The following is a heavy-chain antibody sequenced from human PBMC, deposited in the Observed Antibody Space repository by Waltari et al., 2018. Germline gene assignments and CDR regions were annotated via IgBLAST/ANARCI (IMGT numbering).Heavy chain of an antibody. D-gene: IGHD1-1*01. CDR2: INPKSCVT. Sequence: QVQLVQSGAEVKKPGDSVKVSCKASGYIFIDHYIHWIRQAPGKGPEWVVRINPKSCVTKYAQNCQGRVTMTRDTSVNTAYMQLTSLTSDDTALFYCAREVVRTTMVDPWGQGTLVTVSS. CDR1: GYIFIDHY. J-gene: IGHJ5*02. V-gene: IGHV1-2*06. CDR3: AREVVRTTMVDP.